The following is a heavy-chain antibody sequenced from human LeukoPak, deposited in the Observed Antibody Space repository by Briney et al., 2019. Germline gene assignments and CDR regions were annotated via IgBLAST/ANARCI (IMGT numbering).Heavy chain of an antibody. CDR1: GYTLTELS. D-gene: IGHD6-19*01. CDR2: FDPEDGET. J-gene: IGHJ4*02. Sequence: ASXXVSCKVSGYTLTELSMHWVRQAPGKGLEWMGGFDPEDGETIYAQKFQGRVTMTEDTSTDTAYMELSSLRSEDTAVYYCATGDSSGWYVDYWGQGTLVTVSS. V-gene: IGHV1-24*01. CDR3: ATGDSSGWYVDY.